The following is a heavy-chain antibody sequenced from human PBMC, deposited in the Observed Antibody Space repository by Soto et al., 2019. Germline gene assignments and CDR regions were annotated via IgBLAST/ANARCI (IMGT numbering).Heavy chain of an antibody. D-gene: IGHD2-2*01. Sequence: QVQLVQSGGEVKRPGASVKVSCKTSGYTFSNYGITWVRQAPGQPLEWLGWISLYSDGTSYAQKFQGRVSMTTDTSTTTAYMELRSLRSDDTAVYYCERVVPGAEAWFGPWGQGPLVTVAS. V-gene: IGHV1-18*01. CDR2: ISLYSDGT. CDR1: GYTFSNYG. CDR3: ERVVPGAEAWFGP. J-gene: IGHJ5*02.